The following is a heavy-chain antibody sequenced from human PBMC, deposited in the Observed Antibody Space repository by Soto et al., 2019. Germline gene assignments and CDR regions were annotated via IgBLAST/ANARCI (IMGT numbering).Heavy chain of an antibody. CDR3: AKDDFTDRGDDYFDY. CDR1: GFSFTNFA. J-gene: IGHJ4*02. D-gene: IGHD2-21*02. Sequence: RASVKVSCAASGFSFTNFAMSWVRQAPGKGLEWVAGIGASGDITWYADSVKGRLSISRDNSKNTLYLQLNSLRFEDTAVYYCAKDDFTDRGDDYFDYWGPGTLVTVSS. CDR2: IGASGDIT. V-gene: IGHV3-23*01.